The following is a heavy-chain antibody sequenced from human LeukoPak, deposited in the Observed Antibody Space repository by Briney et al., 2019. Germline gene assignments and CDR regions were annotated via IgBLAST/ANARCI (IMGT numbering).Heavy chain of an antibody. CDR2: IIPILGIA. CDR3: AREAVDYYDSSGYYGIIDY. V-gene: IGHV1-69*04. Sequence: SVKVSCKASGGTFSSYAISWVRQAPGQGLEWMGRIIPILGIANYAQKFQGRVTITADKSTSTAYMELSSLRSEDTAVYYCAREAVDYYDSSGYYGIIDYWGQGTLVTVSS. D-gene: IGHD3-22*01. J-gene: IGHJ4*02. CDR1: GGTFSSYA.